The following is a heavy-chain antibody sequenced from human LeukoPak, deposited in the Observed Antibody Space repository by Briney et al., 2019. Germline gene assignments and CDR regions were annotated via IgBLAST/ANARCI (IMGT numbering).Heavy chain of an antibody. CDR3: ARGHYVLRFLETNWFDP. CDR1: GYTFTSYD. Sequence: ASVKVSCKASGYTFTSYDINWVRQTTGQGLEWMGSMNPNSGNTGYAQKFQGRVTMTRNTSISTAYMELSSLRSEDTAVYYCARGHYVLRFLETNWFDPWAQGTLVTVSS. CDR2: MNPNSGNT. D-gene: IGHD3-3*01. J-gene: IGHJ5*02. V-gene: IGHV1-8*01.